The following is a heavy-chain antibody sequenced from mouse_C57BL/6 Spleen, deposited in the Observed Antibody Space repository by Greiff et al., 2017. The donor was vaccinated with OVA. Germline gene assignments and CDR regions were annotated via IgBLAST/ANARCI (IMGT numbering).Heavy chain of an antibody. J-gene: IGHJ2*01. CDR3: TGLGYFDY. D-gene: IGHD4-1*01. Sequence: EVKLVESGGGLVQPGGSMKLSCVASGFTFSNYWMNWVRQSPEKGLEWVAQIRLKSDNYATHYAESVKGRFTISRDDSKSSVIQQMSKLRAEDTGFYYCTGLGYFDYWGQGTTLTVSS. CDR2: IRLKSDNYAT. V-gene: IGHV6-3*01. CDR1: GFTFSNYW.